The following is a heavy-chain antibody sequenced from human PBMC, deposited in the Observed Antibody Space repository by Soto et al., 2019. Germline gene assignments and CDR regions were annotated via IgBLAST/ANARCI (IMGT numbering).Heavy chain of an antibody. Sequence: SDSVALTCSFSWCSIIGGYWWNWVRQTPMVVLDWIWKIYHVVTTNYNPSLKNRVTISVDKSKNQFSLKLTSVTAADTAVYYCVSSLNYDFWRDGGRHFYFDYWGRGILVTVSS. CDR2: IYHVVTT. J-gene: IGHJ4*02. CDR3: VSSLNYDFWRDGGRHFYFDY. V-gene: IGHV4-4*02. CDR1: WCSIIGGYW. D-gene: IGHD3-3*01.